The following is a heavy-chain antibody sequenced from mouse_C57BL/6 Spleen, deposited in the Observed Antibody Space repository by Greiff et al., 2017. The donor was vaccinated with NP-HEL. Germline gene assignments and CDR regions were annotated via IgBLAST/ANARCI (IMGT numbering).Heavy chain of an antibody. V-gene: IGHV2-6-1*01. D-gene: IGHD1-1*01. CDR2: IWSDGST. CDR3: ARHYCSSLYAMDY. CDR1: GFSLTSYG. J-gene: IGHJ4*01. Sequence: QVQLKESGPGLVAPSQSLSITCTVSGFSLTSYGVHWVRQPPGKGLEWLVVIWSDGSTTYNSALKSRLSISKDNSKSQVFLKMNSLQTDDTAMYYCARHYCSSLYAMDYWGQGTSVTVSS.